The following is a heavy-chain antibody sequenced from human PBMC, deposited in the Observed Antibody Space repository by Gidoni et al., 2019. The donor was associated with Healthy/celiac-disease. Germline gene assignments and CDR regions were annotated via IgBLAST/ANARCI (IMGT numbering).Heavy chain of an antibody. V-gene: IGHV4-39*01. Sequence: QLQLQESGPGLVAETLSLTCTVSGCPISSSSYYWCWILQPPGKGLEWIGSIYYSGSTYYNPSLKSRVTISVDTSKNQFSLKLSSVTAADTAVYYCARHVVGADDAFDIWGQGTMVTVSS. CDR3: ARHVVGADDAFDI. CDR2: IYYSGST. J-gene: IGHJ3*02. D-gene: IGHD2-15*01. CDR1: GCPISSSSYY.